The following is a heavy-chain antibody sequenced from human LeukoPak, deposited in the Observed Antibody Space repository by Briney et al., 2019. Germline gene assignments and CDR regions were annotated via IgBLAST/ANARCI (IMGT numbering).Heavy chain of an antibody. CDR2: IYHSGST. J-gene: IGHJ3*02. CDR1: GGSITSDH. CDR3: ARSPSGGGKDAFDI. V-gene: IGHV4-59*01. Sequence: SETLSLTCTVSGGSITSDHWNWIRQPPGKGLEWIGYIYHSGSTYYNPSLKSRVTISVDTSKNHFSLRLSSVTAADTAVYYCARSPSGGGKDAFDIWGQGTMVTVSS. D-gene: IGHD2-2*01.